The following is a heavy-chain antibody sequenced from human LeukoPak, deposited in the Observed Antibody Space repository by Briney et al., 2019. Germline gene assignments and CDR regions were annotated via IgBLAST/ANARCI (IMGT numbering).Heavy chain of an antibody. CDR3: EEIVKFGYYGPYFDF. D-gene: IGHD3-3*01. Sequence: GGSLRLSCAPSAPLLIIFAMNWDRLAPGKGPEWIRFIQFDGSDEYYADSVRGRFTVSRDNSKNTLFLQMDGLRGEDTGVYYCEEIVKFGYYGPYFDFGGQGTVVTVSS. V-gene: IGHV3-30*02. CDR2: IQFDGSDE. J-gene: IGHJ4*02. CDR1: APLLIIFA.